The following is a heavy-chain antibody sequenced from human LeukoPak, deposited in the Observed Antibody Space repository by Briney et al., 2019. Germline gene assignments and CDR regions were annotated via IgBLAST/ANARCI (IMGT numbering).Heavy chain of an antibody. J-gene: IGHJ4*02. CDR3: ARQIASAGTAGFDF. D-gene: IGHD6-13*01. V-gene: IGHV4-4*07. CDR1: GGSISSHY. CDR2: IYSTGST. Sequence: SETLSLTCTVSGGSISSHYWSWIRQPAGKGLEWIGRIYSTGSTNYNPSLKSRVTMSVDTSKNQFSLRLRSVTAADTAVYYCARQIASAGTAGFDFWGQGALVTVSS.